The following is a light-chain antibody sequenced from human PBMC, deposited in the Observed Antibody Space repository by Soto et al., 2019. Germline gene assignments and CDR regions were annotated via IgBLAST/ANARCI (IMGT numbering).Light chain of an antibody. V-gene: IGKV3-11*01. J-gene: IGKJ3*01. CDR1: QSVSYY. CDR2: DAS. Sequence: EIVLTQSPATLSLSPGERATLSCRASQSVSYYLAWYQQKPGQAPRLLIYDASNRATGIPARFSGSGSGTDFTLTISSLEPEDFAVYYCQQRSNWPPRFTYGPGTKVDI. CDR3: QQRSNWPPRFT.